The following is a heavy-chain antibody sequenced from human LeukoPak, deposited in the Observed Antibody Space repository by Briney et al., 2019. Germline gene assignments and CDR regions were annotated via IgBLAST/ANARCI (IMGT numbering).Heavy chain of an antibody. CDR1: GYSISSGCY. CDR3: AREGSRFLLYNWFDP. V-gene: IGHV4-38-2*02. Sequence: SETLSLTCTVSGYSISSGCYWGWIRQPPGKGLEWIGSIYYSGSTHYNPSLKSPVTISVDTSKNQFSLKLSSVTAADTAVYYCAREGSRFLLYNWFDPWGQGTLVTVSS. J-gene: IGHJ5*02. D-gene: IGHD3-16*01. CDR2: IYYSGST.